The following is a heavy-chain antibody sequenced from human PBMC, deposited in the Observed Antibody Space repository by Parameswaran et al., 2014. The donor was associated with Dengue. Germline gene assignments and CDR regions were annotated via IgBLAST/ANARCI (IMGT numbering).Heavy chain of an antibody. CDR3: APSRVITSPAPR. Sequence: PGKGLEWVSGINWNGGSTGYADSVKGRFTISRDNAKKSLYLQMNSLRAEDTALYYCAPSRVITSPAPRWGQGTLVTVSS. V-gene: IGHV3-20*03. J-gene: IGHJ4*02. CDR2: INWNGGST. D-gene: IGHD2/OR15-2a*01.